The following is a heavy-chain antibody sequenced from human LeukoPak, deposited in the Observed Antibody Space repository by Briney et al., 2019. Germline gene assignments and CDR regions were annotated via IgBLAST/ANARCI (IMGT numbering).Heavy chain of an antibody. CDR3: ARHHFGSGSWLFDL. V-gene: IGHV4-59*01. CDR1: GGSISGYY. Sequence: SETLSLTCTVSGGSISGYYWSWIRQPPGKGLEWIGFIHDSGDTYYNASLKSRVTISVDTSKNQLSLNLRSVAAADTAVYYCARHHFGSGSWLFDLWGQGILVTVSS. CDR2: IHDSGDT. D-gene: IGHD3-10*01. J-gene: IGHJ5*02.